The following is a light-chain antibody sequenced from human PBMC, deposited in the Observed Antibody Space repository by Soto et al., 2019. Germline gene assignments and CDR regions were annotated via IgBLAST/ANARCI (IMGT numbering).Light chain of an antibody. J-gene: IGKJ1*01. V-gene: IGKV3-20*01. CDR2: GAY. CDR3: KQYGSSTRT. CDR1: QSVSSSS. Sequence: EFVFTQSPGTLSLSTGDTATLSCRASQSVSSSSLAWHQQKPGQAHRLLSYGAYSRATGIQDRCSGSGSGTDFTLTIRGLEPEDFAVYYCKQYGSSTRTFGQGTKVDIK.